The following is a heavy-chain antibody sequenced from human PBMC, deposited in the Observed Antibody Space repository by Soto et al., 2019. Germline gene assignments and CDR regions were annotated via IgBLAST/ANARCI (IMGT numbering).Heavy chain of an antibody. Sequence: GGSLRLSCAASGFTFSSYSMNWVRQAPGKGLEWVSYISSSSSTIYYADSVKGRFTISRDNAKNSLYLQMNSLRDEDTAVYYCARGPNYYYGMDVWGQGTTVTVYS. J-gene: IGHJ6*01. V-gene: IGHV3-48*02. CDR1: GFTFSSYS. CDR2: ISSSSSTI. CDR3: ARGPNYYYGMDV.